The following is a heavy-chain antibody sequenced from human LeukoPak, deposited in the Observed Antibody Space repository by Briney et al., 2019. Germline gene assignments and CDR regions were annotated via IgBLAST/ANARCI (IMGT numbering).Heavy chain of an antibody. V-gene: IGHV4-59*08. J-gene: IGHJ4*02. Sequence: SDTRSLTCTVSGGSISSYYWSWIRQPPGKGLEWIGLMYESGRTNYIPSLQSLVTISVDASKNPCSLKLSSVTAADTAVYYCARHGSGWYYFDYWGQGTLVTVSS. CDR1: GGSISSYY. CDR3: ARHGSGWYYFDY. D-gene: IGHD6-19*01. CDR2: MYESGRT.